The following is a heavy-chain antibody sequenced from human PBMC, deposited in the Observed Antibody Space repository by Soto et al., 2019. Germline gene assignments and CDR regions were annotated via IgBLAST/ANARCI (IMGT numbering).Heavy chain of an antibody. Sequence: RSQTLSLTCAISGDSVSSNSAAWNWIRQSPSRGLEWLGRTYYRSKWYNDYAVSVKSRITINPDTSKNQFSLQLNSVTPEDTAVYYCARDRDSSGWYYSYYYGMDVGGQGTTVTVSS. CDR3: ARDRDSSGWYYSYYYGMDV. J-gene: IGHJ6*02. CDR1: GDSVSSNSAA. D-gene: IGHD6-19*01. V-gene: IGHV6-1*01. CDR2: TYYRSKWYN.